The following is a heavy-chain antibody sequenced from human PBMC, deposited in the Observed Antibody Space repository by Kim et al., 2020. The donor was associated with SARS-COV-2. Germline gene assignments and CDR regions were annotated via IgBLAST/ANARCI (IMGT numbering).Heavy chain of an antibody. Sequence: ASVKVSCKASGYTFTSYYMHWVRQAPGQGLEWMGIINPSGGSTSYAQKFQGRVTMTRDTSTSTVYMELSSLRSEDTAVYYCARERHHYGSGSYDSPYYYYGMDVWGQGTTVTVSS. CDR1: GYTFTSYY. V-gene: IGHV1-46*01. CDR3: ARERHHYGSGSYDSPYYYYGMDV. D-gene: IGHD3-10*01. J-gene: IGHJ6*02. CDR2: INPSGGST.